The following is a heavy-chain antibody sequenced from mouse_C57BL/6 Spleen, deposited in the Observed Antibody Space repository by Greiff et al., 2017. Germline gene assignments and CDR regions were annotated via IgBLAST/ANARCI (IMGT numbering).Heavy chain of an antibody. Sequence: VQLQQPGAELVKPGASVKLSCKASGYTFTSYWMQWVKQRPGQGLEWIGEIDPSDSYTNYNQKFKGKATLTVDTSSSTAYMQLSSLTSEDSAVYYCASYYYGVDYWGQGTTLTVSS. CDR3: ASYYYGVDY. J-gene: IGHJ2*01. V-gene: IGHV1-50*01. CDR2: IDPSDSYT. CDR1: GYTFTSYW. D-gene: IGHD1-1*01.